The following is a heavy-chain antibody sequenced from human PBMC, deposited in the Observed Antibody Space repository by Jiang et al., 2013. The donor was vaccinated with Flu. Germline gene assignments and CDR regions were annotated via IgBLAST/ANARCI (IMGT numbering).Heavy chain of an antibody. V-gene: IGHV4-4*07. Sequence: PSLKSRVTMSVDTSKNQFSLKLSSVTAADTAVYYCARGGIVVVPAASPEDYYGMDVWGQGTTVTVSS. D-gene: IGHD2-2*01. CDR3: ARGGIVVVPAASPEDYYGMDV. J-gene: IGHJ6*02.